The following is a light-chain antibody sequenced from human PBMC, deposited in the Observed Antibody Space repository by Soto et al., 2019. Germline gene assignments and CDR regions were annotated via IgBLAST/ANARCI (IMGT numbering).Light chain of an antibody. CDR1: QSISRS. V-gene: IGKV1-39*01. CDR2: AAS. Sequence: DIQMTQSPSSLSASVGDRVTITCRASQSISRSLNWYQQKPGKAARLLLYAASSLQSGFPYSFSASESGTDFRLTISGLQPVDFATYYCLQSYSSPHTFGQGTKLEIK. J-gene: IGKJ2*01. CDR3: LQSYSSPHT.